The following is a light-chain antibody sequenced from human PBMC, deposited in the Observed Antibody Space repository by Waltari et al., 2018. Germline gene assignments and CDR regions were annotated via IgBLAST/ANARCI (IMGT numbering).Light chain of an antibody. V-gene: IGKV1-33*01. J-gene: IGKJ2*03. CDR1: QDISNY. CDR2: DAS. Sequence: DILMTQSPSSLSASVGDRVTITCQASQDISNYLNWYQQKPGKAPKLLICDASNLETGVPSRFSGSGSGTDFTFTISSLQPEDIATYYCQQYDNLPPYSFGQGTKLEIK. CDR3: QQYDNLPPYS.